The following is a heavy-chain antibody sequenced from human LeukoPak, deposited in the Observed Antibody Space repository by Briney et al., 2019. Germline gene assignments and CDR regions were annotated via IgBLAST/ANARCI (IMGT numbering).Heavy chain of an antibody. J-gene: IGHJ4*02. Sequence: GGSLRLSCAASGFTFSSYWMHWVRQAPGKGLVWVSRINSDGSSIMYADSVKGRFTISRDNSRNTVFLQMNSLRGEDTAIYYCARVQGGGFRTADFWGQGTVVTVSS. V-gene: IGHV3-74*03. CDR2: INSDGSSI. CDR1: GFTFSSYW. D-gene: IGHD3-10*01. CDR3: ARVQGGGFRTADF.